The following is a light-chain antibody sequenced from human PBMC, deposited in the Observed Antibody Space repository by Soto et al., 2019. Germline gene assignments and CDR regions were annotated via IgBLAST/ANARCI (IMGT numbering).Light chain of an antibody. CDR1: QSVGSN. CDR2: GAS. V-gene: IGKV3-15*01. J-gene: IGKJ1*01. Sequence: EIVMTQSPATLSVSPGERATLSCRASQSVGSNLAWYQQKFGQAPRLLIYGASTRATDIPARFSGSGSGTEFALTINSLQSEDSAVYFCQQFNVWHRTFGQGTKVEI. CDR3: QQFNVWHRT.